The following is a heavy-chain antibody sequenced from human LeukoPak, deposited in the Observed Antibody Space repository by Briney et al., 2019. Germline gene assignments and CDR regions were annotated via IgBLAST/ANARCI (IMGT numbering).Heavy chain of an antibody. V-gene: IGHV3-23*01. D-gene: IGHD3/OR15-3a*01. CDR2: ISASGGST. CDR3: AKRGVVIRVILVGFHKEAYYFES. J-gene: IGHJ4*02. CDR1: GFTFSSYA. Sequence: GGSLRLSCAASGFTFSSYAMNWVRQAPGKGLEWVAGISASGGSTKYADSVKGRFTISRDNPKNTLYLQMNSLRAEDTAVYFCAKRGVVIRVILVGFHKEAYYFESWGQGALVTVSS.